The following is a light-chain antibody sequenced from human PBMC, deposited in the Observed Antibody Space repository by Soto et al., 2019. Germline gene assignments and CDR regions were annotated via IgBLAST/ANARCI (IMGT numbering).Light chain of an antibody. J-gene: IGKJ5*01. Sequence: EIEMTQSTSSLSASVGDRVTITCRASQSISSYLNWYQQKPGKAPKLLIYAASSLQSGVPSRFSGSGSGTDFTLTISSLQPEDFATYYCQQSYSTPPIPFGQGTRLEIK. CDR2: AAS. V-gene: IGKV1-39*01. CDR1: QSISSY. CDR3: QQSYSTPPIP.